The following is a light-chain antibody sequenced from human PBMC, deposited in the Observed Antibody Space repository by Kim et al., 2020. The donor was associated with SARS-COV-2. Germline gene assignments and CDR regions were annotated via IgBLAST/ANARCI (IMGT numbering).Light chain of an antibody. Sequence: QSVLTQPPSASGTPGQRVTTSCSGSSSNIGINVVNWYQQLPGTAPKLLIYDSNQRPSGVPDRFSGSKSGTSASLAISGLQSEDEADYFCATWDDSLTGFVLGTGTKVTVL. CDR1: SSNIGINV. J-gene: IGLJ1*01. CDR3: ATWDDSLTGFV. V-gene: IGLV1-44*01. CDR2: DSN.